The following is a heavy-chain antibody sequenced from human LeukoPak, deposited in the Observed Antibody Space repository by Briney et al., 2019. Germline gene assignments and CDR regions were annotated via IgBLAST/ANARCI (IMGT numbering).Heavy chain of an antibody. CDR2: INPSDGGT. Sequence: ASVKVSCKASGYTFTNYYLHWVRQAPGHGLEWMAIINPSDGGTYYEQRLQGRVTVTRDTSTSTVYMELSSLRAEDTAVYYCARDTRTMTAVTRGQHYYYGLDVWGQGTTVTVSS. CDR3: ARDTRTMTAVTRGQHYYYGLDV. J-gene: IGHJ6*02. CDR1: GYTFTNYY. V-gene: IGHV1-46*01. D-gene: IGHD4-17*01.